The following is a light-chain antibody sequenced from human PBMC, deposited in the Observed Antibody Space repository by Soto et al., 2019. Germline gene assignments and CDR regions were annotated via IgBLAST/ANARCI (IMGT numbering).Light chain of an antibody. J-gene: IGLJ1*01. Sequence: SSELTQPPSVSVAPGQTARITCGGNNIGGKSVHWYQQKPGQAPVLVVHNDGDRPSGIPERFSGSNSGNTATLTISRVEAGDEADYYCQVWDSSNDHYVFGTGTKLTVL. V-gene: IGLV3-21*02. CDR3: QVWDSSNDHYV. CDR2: NDG. CDR1: NIGGKS.